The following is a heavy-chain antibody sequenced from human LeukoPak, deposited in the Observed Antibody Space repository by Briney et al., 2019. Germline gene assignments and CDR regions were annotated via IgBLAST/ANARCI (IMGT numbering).Heavy chain of an antibody. Sequence: SETLSLTCTVSGGSISSSSYYWGWIRQPPGKGLEWIGSIYYSGSTYYNPSLKSRVTISVDTSKNQFSLKLSSVTAADTAVYYCASTRGDCSSTSCYFDYWGQGTLVTVSS. CDR3: ASTRGDCSSTSCYFDY. CDR1: GGSISSSSYY. D-gene: IGHD2-2*01. V-gene: IGHV4-39*07. J-gene: IGHJ4*02. CDR2: IYYSGST.